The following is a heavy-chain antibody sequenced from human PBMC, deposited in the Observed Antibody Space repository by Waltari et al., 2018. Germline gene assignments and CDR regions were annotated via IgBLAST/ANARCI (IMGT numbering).Heavy chain of an antibody. CDR2: INPNSGGT. CDR1: GYTFTGYY. V-gene: IGHV1-2*06. Sequence: QVQLVQSGAEVKKPGASVKVSCQAYGYTFTGYYMHWVRQAPGQGLEWRGRINPNSGGTNYAQKFQGRVTMTRDTSISTAYMELSRLRSDDTAVYYCARVLDKRRPYDYWGQGTLVTVSS. J-gene: IGHJ4*02. D-gene: IGHD6-25*01. CDR3: ARVLDKRRPYDY.